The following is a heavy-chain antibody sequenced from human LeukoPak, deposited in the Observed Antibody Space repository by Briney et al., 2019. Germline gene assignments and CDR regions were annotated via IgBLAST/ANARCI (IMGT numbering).Heavy chain of an antibody. Sequence: SETLSLTCAVYGGSFSGYYWSWIRQPPGKGLEWIGEINRSGSTNYNPSLKSRVTISVDTSKNQFSLKLSSVTAADTAVYYCARRARGYCSSTSCYPFDYWGQGTLVTVSS. CDR2: INRSGST. CDR3: ARRARGYCSSTSCYPFDY. CDR1: GGSFSGYY. D-gene: IGHD2-2*01. J-gene: IGHJ4*02. V-gene: IGHV4-34*01.